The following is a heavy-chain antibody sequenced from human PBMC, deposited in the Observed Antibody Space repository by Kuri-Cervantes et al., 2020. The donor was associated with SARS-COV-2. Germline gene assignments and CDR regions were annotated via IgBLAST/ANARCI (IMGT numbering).Heavy chain of an antibody. CDR3: ASWPLRYCSSTSCYTRNRGWFDP. Sequence: SETLSLTCTVSGGSISSGSYYWSWIRQPAGKGLEWIGYIYTSGSTYYNPSLKSRVTISVDTSKNQFSLKLSSVTAADTAVYYCASWPLRYCSSTSCYTRNRGWFDPWGQGTLVTVSS. V-gene: IGHV4-61*09. CDR2: IYTSGST. CDR1: GGSISSGSYY. D-gene: IGHD2-2*02. J-gene: IGHJ5*02.